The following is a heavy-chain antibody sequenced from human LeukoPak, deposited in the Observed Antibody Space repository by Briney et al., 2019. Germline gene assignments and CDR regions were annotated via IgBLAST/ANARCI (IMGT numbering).Heavy chain of an antibody. Sequence: PGGSLRLSCAASGFTFDDYAMHWVRQAPGKGLEWVSGISWNSGSIGYADSVKGRFTISGDNAKNSLYLQMNSLRAEDTALYYCAKDKGSYYYYGMDVWGQGTTVTVSS. CDR2: ISWNSGSI. V-gene: IGHV3-9*01. CDR1: GFTFDDYA. CDR3: AKDKGSYYYYGMDV. J-gene: IGHJ6*02.